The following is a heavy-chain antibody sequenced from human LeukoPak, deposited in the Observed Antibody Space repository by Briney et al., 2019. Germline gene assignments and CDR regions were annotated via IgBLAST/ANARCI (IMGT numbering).Heavy chain of an antibody. CDR3: ARTVMSGSCYFDY. V-gene: IGHV1-18*01. CDR2: ISTYNGNT. J-gene: IGHJ4*02. Sequence: GASVKVSCKASGYTFTNYGISWVRQAPGQGLEWMGWISTYNGNTNYAQKLQGRVTMTTDTSTRTAYMELRSLRSDDTAVYYCARTVMSGSCYFDYRGQGTLVTVSS. CDR1: GYTFTNYG. D-gene: IGHD1-26*01.